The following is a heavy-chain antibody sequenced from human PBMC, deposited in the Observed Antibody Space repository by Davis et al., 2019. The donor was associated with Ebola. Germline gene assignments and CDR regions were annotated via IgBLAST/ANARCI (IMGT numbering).Heavy chain of an antibody. V-gene: IGHV3-30*09. CDR3: ARGYYDFWSGRHDAFDI. Sequence: LSLACAASGFTFSSYAMHWVRQAPGKGLEWVAVISYDGSNKYYADSVKGRFAISRDNSKNTLYLQMNSLRAEDTAVYYCARGYYDFWSGRHDAFDIWGQGTMVTVSS. CDR2: ISYDGSNK. D-gene: IGHD3-3*01. J-gene: IGHJ3*02. CDR1: GFTFSSYA.